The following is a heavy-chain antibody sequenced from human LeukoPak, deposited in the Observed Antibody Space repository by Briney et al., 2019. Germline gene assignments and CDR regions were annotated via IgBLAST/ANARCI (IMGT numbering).Heavy chain of an antibody. Sequence: GASVKVSCKASGFTFMNSGFSWVRRAPGQGLEWMGWIKAGNGDTKYSQKFQGRVTLTRDASASTAYMELSSLTSQDTAIYYCARQPMVRGHGFDYWGQGTLVTVSS. D-gene: IGHD3-10*01. J-gene: IGHJ4*02. CDR1: GFTFMNSG. CDR3: ARQPMVRGHGFDY. CDR2: IKAGNGDT. V-gene: IGHV1-18*01.